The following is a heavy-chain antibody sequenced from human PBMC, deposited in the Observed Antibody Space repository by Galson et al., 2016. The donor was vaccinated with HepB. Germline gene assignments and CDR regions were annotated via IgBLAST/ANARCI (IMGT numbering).Heavy chain of an antibody. CDR1: GDSVSSNSAA. Sequence: CAISGDSVSSNSAAWNWIRQSPSGGLEWLGRTYYRSKWYNDYAVSVKSRITINPDTSKNQFSLQLNSVTPEDTAVYYCARVHQGWYAGYFDYWGQGTLVTVSS. CDR3: ARVHQGWYAGYFDY. CDR2: TYYRSKWYN. D-gene: IGHD6-19*01. J-gene: IGHJ4*02. V-gene: IGHV6-1*01.